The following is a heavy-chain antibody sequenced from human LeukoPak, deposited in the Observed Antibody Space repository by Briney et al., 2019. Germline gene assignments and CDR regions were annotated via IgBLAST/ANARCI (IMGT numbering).Heavy chain of an antibody. J-gene: IGHJ4*02. D-gene: IGHD1-7*01. CDR3: ARVGGYNWNYAPDY. CDR1: GYTFTGYY. CDR2: INPNSGGT. Sequence: LVASVTVSCKASGYTFTGYYMHWVRQAPGQGLERMRWINPNSGGTNYAQKFQGRVTITRDTSISTAYMELSRLRSDDTAVYYCARVGGYNWNYAPDYWGQGTLVTVSS. V-gene: IGHV1-2*02.